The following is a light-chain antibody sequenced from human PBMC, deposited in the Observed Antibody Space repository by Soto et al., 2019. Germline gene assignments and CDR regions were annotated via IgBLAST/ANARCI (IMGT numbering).Light chain of an antibody. V-gene: IGKV1-5*01. J-gene: IGKJ1*01. Sequence: DIQMTQSPSTLSASVGDRVTITCRASQSITSWLAWYQQKPGKAPKLLIYDASSLESGVPSRFGGSGSGTEFTLTISSLQPDDFATYYCQQYSSYWTFGQGTKVDI. CDR1: QSITSW. CDR2: DAS. CDR3: QQYSSYWT.